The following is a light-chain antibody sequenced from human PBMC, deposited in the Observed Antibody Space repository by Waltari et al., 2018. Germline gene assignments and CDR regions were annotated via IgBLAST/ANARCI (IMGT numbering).Light chain of an antibody. V-gene: IGKV3-11*01. Sequence: EIVLTQSPATLSLSPGERATLSCRASQSVSSYLAWYQQRPGQAPRLLIYDASNRATGIPARFSGSGYGTDFTLTISTLEPEDFAVYYCQQRSNWPLHTFGQGTKLEIK. CDR3: QQRSNWPLHT. CDR2: DAS. J-gene: IGKJ2*01. CDR1: QSVSSY.